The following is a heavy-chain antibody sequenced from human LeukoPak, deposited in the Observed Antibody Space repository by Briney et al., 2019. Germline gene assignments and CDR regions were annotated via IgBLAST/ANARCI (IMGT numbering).Heavy chain of an antibody. Sequence: PSETLSLTCTVSGGSISSYYWSWIRQPPGKGLEWIGYIYTSGSTNYNPSLKSRVTISVDTSKNQFSLKLSSVTAADTAVYYCARHLYIAAAQLDAFDIWGQGTMVTVSS. D-gene: IGHD6-13*01. CDR2: IYTSGST. CDR3: ARHLYIAAAQLDAFDI. V-gene: IGHV4-4*09. CDR1: GGSISSYY. J-gene: IGHJ3*02.